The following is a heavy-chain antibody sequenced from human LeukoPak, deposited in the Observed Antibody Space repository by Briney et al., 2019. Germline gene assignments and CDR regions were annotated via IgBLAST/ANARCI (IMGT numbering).Heavy chain of an antibody. V-gene: IGHV4-39*01. D-gene: IGHD3-3*01. CDR1: GDSISSHNYY. CDR3: ARHVVDLEAFDI. Sequence: SETLSLTCTVPGDSISSHNYYWGWIRQPPGKGLEWIGSKFFSGSTYYNPSLKSRVTISLDTSKNQFSLKVNSVTAADTAVYYCARHVVDLEAFDIWGQGTVVTVSS. J-gene: IGHJ3*02. CDR2: KFFSGST.